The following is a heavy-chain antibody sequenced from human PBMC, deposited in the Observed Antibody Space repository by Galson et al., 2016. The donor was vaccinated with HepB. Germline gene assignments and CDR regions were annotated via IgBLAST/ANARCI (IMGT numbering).Heavy chain of an antibody. J-gene: IGHJ4*02. CDR3: TRLGRDGTSGYHPDY. V-gene: IGHV3-73*01. Sequence: SLRLSCAASGFTFSGSPIHWVRQPSGKGLEWVGRVRTKPNDYATSYSASVKGRFIISRDDSKNRAYLQMNSLKTDDTAVYFCTRLGRDGTSGYHPDYWGQGTVVTVSS. CDR1: GFTFSGSP. CDR2: VRTKPNDYAT. D-gene: IGHD3-22*01.